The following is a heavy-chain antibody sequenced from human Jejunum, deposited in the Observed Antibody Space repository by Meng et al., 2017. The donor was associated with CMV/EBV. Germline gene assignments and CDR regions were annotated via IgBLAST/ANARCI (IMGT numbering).Heavy chain of an antibody. CDR1: FDDYA. D-gene: IGHD3-22*01. CDR3: AKDTVPHYYETSGYFRS. CDR2: ISWNSGSI. Sequence: FDDYAMTWVRQSPGKGLEWVSGISWNSGSIAYADSVKGRFTISRDNVKNSLYLQMNSLRPEDTALYYCAKDTVPHYYETSGYFRSWGQGTPVTVSS. J-gene: IGHJ5*02. V-gene: IGHV3-9*01.